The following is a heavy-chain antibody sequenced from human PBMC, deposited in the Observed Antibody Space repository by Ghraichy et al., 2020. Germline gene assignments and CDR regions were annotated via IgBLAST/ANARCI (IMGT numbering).Heavy chain of an antibody. Sequence: SETLSLTCIVSNASMKNLYWTWIRLPPGKGLGRVGRIRSSGNTNSNPSPKSQVPMSLDAPNNQFTLSLTFVTAADTAVYYCPRGVRVAPVLLDEGSDYWGQGILVTVSS. CDR2: IRSSGNT. CDR3: PRGVRVAPVLLDEGSDY. D-gene: IGHD5-12*01. V-gene: IGHV4-4*07. J-gene: IGHJ4*02. CDR1: NASMKNLY.